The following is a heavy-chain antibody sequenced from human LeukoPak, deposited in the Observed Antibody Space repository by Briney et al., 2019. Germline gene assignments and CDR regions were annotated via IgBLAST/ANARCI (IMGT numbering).Heavy chain of an antibody. CDR1: GFTFSGSA. CDR3: TTRIPQDAFDI. CDR2: IRSKANSYAT. Sequence: GGSLRLSCAASGFTFSGSAMHWVRRASGKGLEWVGRIRSKANSYATAYAASVKGRFTISRDDSKNTAYLQMNSLKTEDTAVYYCTTRIPQDAFDIWGQGTMVTVSS. V-gene: IGHV3-73*01. J-gene: IGHJ3*02.